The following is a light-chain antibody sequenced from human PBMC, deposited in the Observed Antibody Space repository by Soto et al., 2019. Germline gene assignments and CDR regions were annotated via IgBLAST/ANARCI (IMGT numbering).Light chain of an antibody. CDR2: EVS. V-gene: IGLV2-23*02. CDR1: SSDVGSYNL. Sequence: QSALTQPASVSGSPGQSITISCTGTSSDVGSYNLVSWYQQHPGKAPKLMIYEVSKRPSGVSNRFSGSKSGNTASLTISGLRAEDDADYYCCSYAGSSTPYVFGTGTKVTVL. CDR3: CSYAGSSTPYV. J-gene: IGLJ1*01.